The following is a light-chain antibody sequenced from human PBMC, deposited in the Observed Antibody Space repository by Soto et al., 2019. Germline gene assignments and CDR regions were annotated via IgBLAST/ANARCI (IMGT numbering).Light chain of an antibody. CDR1: RSISDW. CDR3: LQYSSHSWT. J-gene: IGKJ1*01. V-gene: IGKV1-5*01. CDR2: DAS. Sequence: FQLPQSTSTLSASVGDRVTITCRASRSISDWLAWYQQKPGKAPELLIFDASSLKSGVPSRFSGSGSGTEFTLTISRLQPDDVATYYCLQYSSHSWTFGQGTKVDIK.